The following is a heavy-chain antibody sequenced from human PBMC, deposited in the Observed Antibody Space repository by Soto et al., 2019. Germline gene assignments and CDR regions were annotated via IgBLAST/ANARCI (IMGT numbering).Heavy chain of an antibody. Sequence: PSQTLSLTCAISGDSVSNNSAAWNWIRQSPSRGLEWLGRTYYRSKWYNDYALSVKSRITINPDTSKNQFSLQLNSVTPEDTAVYYCARDLFVRAAPDPSPFDYWGQGTPVTVSS. D-gene: IGHD6-13*01. V-gene: IGHV6-1*01. CDR1: GDSVSNNSAA. J-gene: IGHJ4*02. CDR2: TYYRSKWYN. CDR3: ARDLFVRAAPDPSPFDY.